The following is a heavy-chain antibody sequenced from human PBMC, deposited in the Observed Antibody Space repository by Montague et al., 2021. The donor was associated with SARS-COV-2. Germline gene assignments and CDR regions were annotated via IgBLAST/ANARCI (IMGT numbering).Heavy chain of an antibody. CDR1: GGSISSYY. CDR2: IYYSGST. V-gene: IGHV4-59*01. Sequence: SETLSLTCTVSGGSISSYYWSWIRLPPGKGLEWIGYIYYSGSTNYNPSLKSRVTISVDTSKNQFSLKLSSVTAADTAVYYCARVGAYGDYPTPPTFDYWGQGTLVTVSS. D-gene: IGHD4-17*01. J-gene: IGHJ4*02. CDR3: ARVGAYGDYPTPPTFDY.